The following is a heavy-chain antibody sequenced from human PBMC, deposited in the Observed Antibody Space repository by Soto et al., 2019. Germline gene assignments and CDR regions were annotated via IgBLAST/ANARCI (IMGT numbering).Heavy chain of an antibody. CDR2: FSGGGGGT. CDR1: GFIIRDYG. V-gene: IGHV3-23*01. D-gene: IGHD1-1*01. Sequence: EVQLLESGGGLVQPGGSLRISCAVSGFIIRDYGVTWVRQAPGKGLEWVSGFSGGGGGTFYADSVKGRFTISRDEPKNTAYLQMNSLGAEDTAVYYCVRWNGFGDRWGQGTLVTFSS. J-gene: IGHJ5*02. CDR3: VRWNGFGDR.